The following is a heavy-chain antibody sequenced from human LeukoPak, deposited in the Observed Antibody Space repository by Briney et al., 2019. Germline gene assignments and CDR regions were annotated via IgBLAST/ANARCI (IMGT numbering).Heavy chain of an antibody. CDR1: GFTVSSNY. CDR2: TYSGGAT. CDR3: ARGSHIGAAGILDN. D-gene: IGHD6-13*01. Sequence: GGSLRLSCAASGFTVSSNYMSWVRQAPGKGLEWVSVTYSGGATFYADSVKGGLTISRDESEKTLYLRMKSMGAEDTAVYYCARGSHIGAAGILDNWGQGTLVTVSS. V-gene: IGHV3-53*01. J-gene: IGHJ4*02.